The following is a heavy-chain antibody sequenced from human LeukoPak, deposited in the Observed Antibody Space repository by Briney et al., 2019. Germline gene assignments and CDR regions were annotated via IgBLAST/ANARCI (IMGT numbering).Heavy chain of an antibody. CDR1: GGSFSGYY. CDR3: ARRPMDAFDI. CDR2: INHSGST. J-gene: IGHJ3*02. V-gene: IGHV4-34*01. Sequence: PSETLSLTCAVYGGSFSGYYWSWIRQPPGKGLEWIGEINHSGSTNYNPSLKSRVTISVDTSKNQFSLKLSSVTAADTAVYYCARRPMDAFDIWGQGTMVTVSS.